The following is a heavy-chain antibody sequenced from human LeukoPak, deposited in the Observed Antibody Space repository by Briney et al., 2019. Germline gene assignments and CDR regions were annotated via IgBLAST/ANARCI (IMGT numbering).Heavy chain of an antibody. J-gene: IGHJ4*02. D-gene: IGHD3-22*01. V-gene: IGHV4-39*01. Sequence: PSETLSLTCTVSGGSISSSSYYWGWIRQPPGKGLEWIGSIYYSGSTYYNPSLKSRVTISVDTSKNQFSLKLSSVTAADTAVYYCARGGVITMIVVVITTGFDYWGQGTLVTVSS. CDR1: GGSISSSSYY. CDR2: IYYSGST. CDR3: ARGGVITMIVVVITTGFDY.